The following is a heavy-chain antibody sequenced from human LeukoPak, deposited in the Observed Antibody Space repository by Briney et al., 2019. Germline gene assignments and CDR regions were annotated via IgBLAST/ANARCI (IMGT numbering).Heavy chain of an antibody. J-gene: IGHJ4*02. D-gene: IGHD4-17*01. CDR2: IIPIFGTA. V-gene: IGHV1-69*05. Sequence: GASVKVSCEASGGTFSSYAISWVRQAPGQGLEWMGRIIPIFGTANYAQKFQGRVTITTDESTSTAYMELSSLRSEDTAVYYCARVANPTVTTRGVRRYYFDYWGQGTLVTVSS. CDR1: GGTFSSYA. CDR3: ARVANPTVTTRGVRRYYFDY.